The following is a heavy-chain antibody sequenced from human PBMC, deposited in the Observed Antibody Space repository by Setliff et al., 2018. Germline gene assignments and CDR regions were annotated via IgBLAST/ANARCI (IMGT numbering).Heavy chain of an antibody. Sequence: PSETLSLTCTVSGGSISNSNNPWGWIRQPPGKGLEWIGSIYYSGSTYYNPSLKSRVTISVDTSKNQFSLKLSSVTAADTAVYYCARSFSRREKFLLDYWGQGALVTVSS. CDR1: GGSISNSNNP. V-gene: IGHV4-39*07. CDR2: IYYSGST. CDR3: ARSFSRREKFLLDY. J-gene: IGHJ4*02.